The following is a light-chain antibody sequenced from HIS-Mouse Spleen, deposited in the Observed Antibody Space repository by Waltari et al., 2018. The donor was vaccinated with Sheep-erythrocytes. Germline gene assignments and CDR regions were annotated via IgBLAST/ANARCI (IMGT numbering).Light chain of an antibody. CDR3: QAWDSSTVV. J-gene: IGLJ2*01. Sequence: SYELTQPPSVSVSPGQTASITCSGDKLGDKYACWYQQKPGHSPVLVIYQVSKRPSGIPELFSGSHSGNTDTLTISGTQAMDEADYYCQAWDSSTVVFGGGTKLTVL. CDR2: QVS. CDR1: KLGDKY. V-gene: IGLV3-1*01.